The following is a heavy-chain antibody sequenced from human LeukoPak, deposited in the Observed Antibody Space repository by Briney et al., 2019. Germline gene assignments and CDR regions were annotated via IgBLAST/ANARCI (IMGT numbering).Heavy chain of an antibody. J-gene: IGHJ4*02. CDR2: ISTGSSTI. CDR1: GFTFSTYS. V-gene: IGHV3-48*02. CDR3: ARVAEIQLWLRSAFDY. Sequence: GGSLRLSCAASGFTFSTYSMNWVRQAPGKGLEWVSFISTGSSTIYYADSVKGRSTISRDNAKNSLYLQMNSLRDEDTAVYYCARVAEIQLWLRSAFDYWGQGTLVTVSS. D-gene: IGHD5-18*01.